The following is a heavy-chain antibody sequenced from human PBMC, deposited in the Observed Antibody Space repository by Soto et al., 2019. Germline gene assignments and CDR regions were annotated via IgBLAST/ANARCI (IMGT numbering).Heavy chain of an antibody. CDR2: IDPSDSYT. J-gene: IGHJ6*02. D-gene: IGHD3-22*01. V-gene: IGHV5-10-1*01. CDR1: GYSFTSYW. CDR3: ARTDRDGYNYGMDV. Sequence: PGESLKISCKGSGYSFTSYWISWVRQMTGKGLEWMGRIDPSDSYTNYSPSFQGHVTISADKSISTAYLQWSSLKASDTAMYYCARTDRDGYNYGMDVWGQGPTVTVSS.